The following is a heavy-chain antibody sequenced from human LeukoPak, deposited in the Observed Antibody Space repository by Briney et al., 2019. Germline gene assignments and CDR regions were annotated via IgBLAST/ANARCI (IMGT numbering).Heavy chain of an antibody. CDR1: GFTFSSYV. Sequence: GSLRLSCAASGFTFSSYVMHWVRQAPGKGLEWVAFIRYDGSYKYYADSVKGRFTISRENSKNTLYLQMNSLRTEDTAVYYCAKDVAYTFDYWGQGTLVTVSS. D-gene: IGHD3-16*01. J-gene: IGHJ4*02. CDR3: AKDVAYTFDY. V-gene: IGHV3-30*02. CDR2: IRYDGSYK.